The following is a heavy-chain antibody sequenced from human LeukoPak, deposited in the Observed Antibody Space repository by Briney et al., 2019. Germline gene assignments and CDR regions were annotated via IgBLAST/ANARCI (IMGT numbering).Heavy chain of an antibody. D-gene: IGHD3-10*01. CDR2: IYYSGST. Sequence: SETLSLTCGVSGGSISSSYYWSWIRQSPGKGLEWIGYIYYSGSTYYNPSLKSRVTISLDTSKNQFSLKVSSVTAADTAVYYCARDKYGSGSSFDYWGQGTLVTVSS. V-gene: IGHV4-59*01. J-gene: IGHJ4*02. CDR1: GGSISSSYY. CDR3: ARDKYGSGSSFDY.